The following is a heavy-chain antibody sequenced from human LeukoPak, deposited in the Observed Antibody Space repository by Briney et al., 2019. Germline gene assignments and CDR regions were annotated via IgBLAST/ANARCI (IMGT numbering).Heavy chain of an antibody. CDR2: INHSRST. V-gene: IGHV4-34*01. J-gene: IGHJ4*02. CDR1: GGSFSGYY. CDR3: ARTNYYDTYYFDY. Sequence: SETLSLTCAVYGGSFSGYYWSWIRQPPGKGLEWIGEINHSRSTNYNPSLKSRVTISVDTSKNQFSLKLSSVTAADTAVYYCARTNYYDTYYFDYWGQGTLVTVSS. D-gene: IGHD3-22*01.